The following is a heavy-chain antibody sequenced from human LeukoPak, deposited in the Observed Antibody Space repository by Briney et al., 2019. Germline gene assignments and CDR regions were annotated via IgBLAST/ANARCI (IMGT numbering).Heavy chain of an antibody. CDR2: IIPIFGTA. V-gene: IGHV1-69*05. CDR3: AREVVGATLNWFDP. D-gene: IGHD1-26*01. Sequence: SVKVSCKASGGTFSSYAISWVRQAPGQGLEWMGGIIPIFGTANYAQKFQGRVTITTDESSSTAYMELSSLGSEDTAVYYCAREVVGATLNWFDPWGQGTLVTVSS. J-gene: IGHJ5*02. CDR1: GGTFSSYA.